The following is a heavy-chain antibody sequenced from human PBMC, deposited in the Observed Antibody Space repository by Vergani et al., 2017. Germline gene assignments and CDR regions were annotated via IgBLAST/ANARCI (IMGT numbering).Heavy chain of an antibody. CDR3: GRMGGYDEGDAFRIGYFDS. Sequence: QVKLQESGPGLVKPSETLSLTCTVSGASVNSYYWSWIRQPPGKGLEWIGSIYYSENKFYNPSLESRVTLSIDTTKNQFSLKLKSVTAVDTAVYYCGRMGGYDEGDAFRIGYFDSWGPGILVTVSS. D-gene: IGHD3-22*01. CDR2: IYYSENK. CDR1: GASVNSYY. J-gene: IGHJ4*02. V-gene: IGHV4-59*04.